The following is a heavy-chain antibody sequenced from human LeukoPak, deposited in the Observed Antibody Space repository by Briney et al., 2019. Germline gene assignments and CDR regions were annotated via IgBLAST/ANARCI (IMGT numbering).Heavy chain of an antibody. V-gene: IGHV4-34*01. Sequence: SETLSLTCAVYGGSFSGYYWSWIRQPPGKGLEWIGEINHSGSTNYNPSLKSRVTLSVDTSKNQFSLKLSSVTAADTAVYYCARLAALSSSWYYYYYMDVWGKGTTVTISS. J-gene: IGHJ6*03. CDR3: ARLAALSSSWYYYYYMDV. D-gene: IGHD6-13*01. CDR2: INHSGST. CDR1: GGSFSGYY.